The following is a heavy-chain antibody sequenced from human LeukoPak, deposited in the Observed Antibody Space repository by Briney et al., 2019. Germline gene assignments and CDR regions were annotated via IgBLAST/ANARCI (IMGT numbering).Heavy chain of an antibody. CDR3: AREDRITMVRGVINWFDP. D-gene: IGHD3-10*01. Sequence: SETLSLTCTVSGHSISSGYYWGWIRQPPGKGLEWIGSIYHSGSTYYNPSLKSRVTISVDTSKNQFSLKLSSVTAADTAVYYCAREDRITMVRGVINWFDPWGQGTLVTVSS. CDR2: IYHSGST. CDR1: GHSISSGYY. V-gene: IGHV4-38-2*02. J-gene: IGHJ5*02.